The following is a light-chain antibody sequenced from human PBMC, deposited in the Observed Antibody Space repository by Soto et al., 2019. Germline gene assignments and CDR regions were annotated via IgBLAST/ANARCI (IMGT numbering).Light chain of an antibody. CDR1: QSVDSSF. CDR2: GAS. Sequence: EIVLTQSPGSLSLSPGERATLSCRASQSVDSSFFAWYQQKPGQAPRLLIYGASNRATGIPDRLSGSGSGPEVTLTISRLEPEDFAVYYCQQYVSSVTFGQGTKVEIK. V-gene: IGKV3-20*01. J-gene: IGKJ1*01. CDR3: QQYVSSVT.